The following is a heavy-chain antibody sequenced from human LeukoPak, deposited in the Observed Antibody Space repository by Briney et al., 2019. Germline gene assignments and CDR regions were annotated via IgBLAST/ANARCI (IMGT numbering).Heavy chain of an antibody. CDR1: GFTFSSYW. V-gene: IGHV3-74*01. CDR2: VNSDGSRT. J-gene: IGHJ5*02. Sequence: PGGSLRLSCASSGFTFSSYWMHWVRQAPGKGLVWVSRVNSDGSRTNYADSVKGRFTISRDNAQDTLFLQMDSLRADDTAVYYCARGPLIGGSKSWFDPWGQGTLVTVSS. CDR3: ARGPLIGGSKSWFDP. D-gene: IGHD7-27*01.